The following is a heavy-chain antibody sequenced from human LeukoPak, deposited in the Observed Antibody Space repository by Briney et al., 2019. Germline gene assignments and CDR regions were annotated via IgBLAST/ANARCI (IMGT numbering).Heavy chain of an antibody. CDR1: GFVVSNTY. CDR3: ARGVLGLIPIDY. CDR2: MYSDSNI. J-gene: IGHJ4*02. Sequence: GGSLRLSCAASGFVVSNTYLAWVRQAPGEGLEWVSFMYSDSNIYYADSVKGRFTISGDNSKNAFYLQMTSLRVEDTATYYCARGVLGLIPIDYWGQGTLVTVSS. V-gene: IGHV3-53*01. D-gene: IGHD2-8*02.